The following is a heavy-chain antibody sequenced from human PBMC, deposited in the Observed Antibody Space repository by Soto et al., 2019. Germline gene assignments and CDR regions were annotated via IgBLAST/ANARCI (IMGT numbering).Heavy chain of an antibody. Sequence: LSLTCAVSGGSIRSGGYSCSLIRQPPGKGLECIGYIYHSGSTYYNPSLKSRVTISVDRSKNQFSLKLSSVTAADTAVYYCASSSGFLEWSFDYWGQGTLVTVSS. V-gene: IGHV4-30-2*01. CDR1: GGSIRSGGYS. CDR3: ASSSGFLEWSFDY. D-gene: IGHD3-3*01. J-gene: IGHJ4*02. CDR2: IYHSGST.